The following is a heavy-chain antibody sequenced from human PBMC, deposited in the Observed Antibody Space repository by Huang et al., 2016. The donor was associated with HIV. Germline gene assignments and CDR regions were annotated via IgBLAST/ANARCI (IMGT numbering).Heavy chain of an antibody. V-gene: IGHV1-69*12. D-gene: IGHD3-22*01. Sequence: QVQLVQSGAEVKKPGSTVKVSCKASGGKFSNYGISWVRQSTGQGLGVMGGISPVVGTTTYAEKFQGRVTVTADESTSTAYMELNSLRSEDTAVYDCARQLYDSTGYLLGARLLDWGQGTLVTVSS. CDR3: ARQLYDSTGYLLGARLLD. CDR1: GGKFSNYG. CDR2: ISPVVGTT. J-gene: IGHJ4*02.